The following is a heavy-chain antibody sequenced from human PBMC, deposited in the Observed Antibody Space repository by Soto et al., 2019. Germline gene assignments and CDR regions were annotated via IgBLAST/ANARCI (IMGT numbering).Heavy chain of an antibody. V-gene: IGHV3-23*01. J-gene: IGHJ4*02. CDR3: AKDPTSYDSSAQFDS. D-gene: IGHD3-22*01. Sequence: GGSLRLSCAASGFTYSSYAMSWVRQAPGKGLEWVSYISSSSSTIYYADSVKGRFTISRDNSKNTLYLQMNSLRAEDTAVYYCAKDPTSYDSSAQFDSWGQGTLVTVSS. CDR1: GFTYSSYA. CDR2: ISSSSSTI.